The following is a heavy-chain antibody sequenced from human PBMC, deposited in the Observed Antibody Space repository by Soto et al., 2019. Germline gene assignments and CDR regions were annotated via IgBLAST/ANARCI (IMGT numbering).Heavy chain of an antibody. CDR1: GFTFSDHY. V-gene: IGHV3-72*01. CDR2: SKNQADSYTT. J-gene: IGHJ4*02. CDR3: TVWGSGNDFGAA. D-gene: IGHD3-10*01. Sequence: EVQLVESGGGLVQPGGSLRLSCAASGFTFSDHYMDWVRQAPGKGLEWVGRSKNQADSYTTEYAASVKGRFTISRDGSKTSLFLKINSLTPAATAVYYCTVWGSGNDFGAAWGQGILVTVSS.